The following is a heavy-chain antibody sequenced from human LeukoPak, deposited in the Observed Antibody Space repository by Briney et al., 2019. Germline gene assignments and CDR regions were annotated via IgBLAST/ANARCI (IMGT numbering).Heavy chain of an antibody. CDR3: AGRGYAMAY. CDR1: GGSISGTDYY. D-gene: IGHD5-12*01. Sequence: PSQTLSLTCSVSGGSISGTDYYWSWIRQPPGKGLEWIGYIHHSGTTSSNPSLKSRITISVDPSMNQFSLKLTSMTAADTAIYYCAGRGYAMAYWGQGTLVTVSS. CDR2: IHHSGTT. V-gene: IGHV4-30-4*01. J-gene: IGHJ4*02.